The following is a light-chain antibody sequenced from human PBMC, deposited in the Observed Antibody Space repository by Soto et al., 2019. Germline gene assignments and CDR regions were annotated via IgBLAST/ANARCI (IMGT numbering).Light chain of an antibody. V-gene: IGKV3-15*01. CDR1: QSVGNN. CDR2: RAS. Sequence: EMVMTQSPATLSVSPGERATLSCRASQSVGNNLAWYQQKPGQAPRLLIYRASTRATGIPARFSGSGSGSGTEFTLTIGSLQSEDFAVYYCQQYNSWPPSITFGQGTRLEIK. J-gene: IGKJ5*01. CDR3: QQYNSWPPSIT.